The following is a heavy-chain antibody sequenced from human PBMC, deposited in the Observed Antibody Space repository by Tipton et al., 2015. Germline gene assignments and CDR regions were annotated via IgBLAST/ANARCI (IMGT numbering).Heavy chain of an antibody. CDR2: ISYSGST. D-gene: IGHD5-24*01. J-gene: IGHJ6*02. V-gene: IGHV4-61*01. CDR1: GGSVNSANYY. Sequence: TLSLTCTVSGGSVNSANYYWSWIRQPPGKGLEWIGYISYSGSTHYNPSLKRRVTISLDTSKNQFSLTLNSVTAADTAFYYCARDLEHGIDVWGQGATVTVSS. CDR3: ARDLEHGIDV.